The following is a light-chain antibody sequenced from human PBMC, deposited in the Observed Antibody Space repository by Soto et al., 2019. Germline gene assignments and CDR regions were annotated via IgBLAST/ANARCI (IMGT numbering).Light chain of an antibody. V-gene: IGLV2-14*01. CDR1: SSDVGGYNY. J-gene: IGLJ1*01. Sequence: QSALTQPASVSGSPGQSITISCTGTSSDVGGYNYVSWYQQHPGKAPKLMIYEVTNRPSGVSNRFSGSKSGNTASLTISGLQAEDEADYYCSSYTNRSTRVFGTGTKLTVL. CDR3: SSYTNRSTRV. CDR2: EVT.